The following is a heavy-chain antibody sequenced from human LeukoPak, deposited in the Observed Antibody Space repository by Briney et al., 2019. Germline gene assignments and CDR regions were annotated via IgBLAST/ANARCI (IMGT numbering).Heavy chain of an antibody. CDR2: LSGSGGST. J-gene: IGHJ6*03. V-gene: IGHV3-23*01. Sequence: PGGSLRLSCAASGFTFSTYGMSWVRQAPGKGLEWVSGLSGSGGSTYYADSVKGRFTISRDNSKNMVYLQMNSLRVEDTAVYYCAKYGSGWTLYFYYYLDVWGKGTTVTVS. D-gene: IGHD6-25*01. CDR3: AKYGSGWTLYFYYYLDV. CDR1: GFTFSTYG.